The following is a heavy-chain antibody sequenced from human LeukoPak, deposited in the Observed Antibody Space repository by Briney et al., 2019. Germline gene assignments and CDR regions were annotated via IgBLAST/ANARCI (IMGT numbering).Heavy chain of an antibody. V-gene: IGHV1-8*01. J-gene: IGHJ4*02. Sequence: GASVKVSCKASGYTFTSHDINWVRQATGQGLEWMGWMNPNTGNTGYAQKLQGRVTMTRNTSISTAYMELSRLRSEDTAVYYCARGRPTVTTDYWGQGTLVTVSS. CDR1: GYTFTSHD. CDR2: MNPNTGNT. CDR3: ARGRPTVTTDY. D-gene: IGHD4-17*01.